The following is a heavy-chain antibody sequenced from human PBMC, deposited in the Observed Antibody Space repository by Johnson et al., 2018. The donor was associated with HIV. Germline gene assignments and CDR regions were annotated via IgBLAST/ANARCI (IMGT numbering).Heavy chain of an antibody. V-gene: IGHV3-53*02. CDR1: GFTVSSNY. CDR2: IYSGGST. Sequence: VQLVETGGGLIQPGGSLRLSCAASGFTVSSNYMSWVRPAPGKGLEWVSVIYSGGSTYYADSVKGRFTISRDNSKNPLYLQMNSLKAEDTAVYYCASLSDDAFDFWGQGTMVIVSS. CDR3: ASLSDDAFDF. J-gene: IGHJ3*01.